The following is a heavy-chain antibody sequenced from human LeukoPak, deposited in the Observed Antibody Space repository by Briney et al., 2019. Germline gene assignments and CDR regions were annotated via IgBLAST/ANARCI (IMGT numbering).Heavy chain of an antibody. CDR3: ARDQGPDHYDSGYNDY. CDR2: IWYDGSNK. D-gene: IGHD3-22*01. Sequence: GGSLRLSCAASGFIFSSYGMHWVRQAPGKGLEWVAVIWYDGSNKYYADSVKGRFTISRDNSKSTLYLQMNSLRAEDTAVYYCARDQGPDHYDSGYNDYWGQGTLVTVSS. J-gene: IGHJ4*02. CDR1: GFIFSSYG. V-gene: IGHV3-33*01.